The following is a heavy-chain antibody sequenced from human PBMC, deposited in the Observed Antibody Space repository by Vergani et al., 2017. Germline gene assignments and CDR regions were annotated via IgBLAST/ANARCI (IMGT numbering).Heavy chain of an antibody. CDR1: GLTVSSNY. J-gene: IGHJ6*03. Sequence: EVQLVESGGGLVQPGGSLRLSCAASGLTVSSNYMSWVRQAPGKGLEWVSSISSSSSYIYYADSVKGRFTISRDNAKNSLYLQMNSLRAEDTAVYYCARDLGYSYGHNYMDVWGKGTTVTVSS. CDR2: ISSSSSYI. D-gene: IGHD5-18*01. V-gene: IGHV3-21*01. CDR3: ARDLGYSYGHNYMDV.